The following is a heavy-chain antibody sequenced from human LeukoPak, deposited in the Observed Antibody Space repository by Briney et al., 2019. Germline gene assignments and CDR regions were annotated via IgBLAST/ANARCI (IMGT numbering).Heavy chain of an antibody. Sequence: GASVKVSCKASGGTFSSYAISWVRQAPGQGLEWMGRIIPIFGIANYAQKFQGRVKITADKSTSTAYMELSSLRSEDTAVYYCARVYYDSSGYGEFSYYGMDVWGQGTTVTVSS. CDR2: IIPIFGIA. D-gene: IGHD3-22*01. V-gene: IGHV1-69*04. CDR1: GGTFSSYA. CDR3: ARVYYDSSGYGEFSYYGMDV. J-gene: IGHJ6*02.